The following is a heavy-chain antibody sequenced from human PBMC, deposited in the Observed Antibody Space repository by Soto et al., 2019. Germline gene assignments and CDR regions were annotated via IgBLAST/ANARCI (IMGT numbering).Heavy chain of an antibody. CDR2: IYYSGST. CDR1: GVPISTDDYY. D-gene: IGHD2-21*02. J-gene: IGHJ6*02. Sequence: SETLSLTCTVSGVPISTDDYYWTWIRQPPGKGLEWIGYIYYSGSTYYNWSLKSRVTISIDTSKNQFSLNLSSVTAADTAVYYCATRRDDSYYYYGMDVWGQGTTVTVS. CDR3: ATRRDDSYYYYGMDV. V-gene: IGHV4-30-4*01.